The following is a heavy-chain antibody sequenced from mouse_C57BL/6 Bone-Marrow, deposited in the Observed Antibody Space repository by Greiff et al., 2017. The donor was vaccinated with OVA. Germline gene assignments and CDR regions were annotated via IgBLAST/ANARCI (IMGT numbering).Heavy chain of an antibody. D-gene: IGHD2-3*01. CDR1: GYTFTSYG. CDR2: IYPRSGNT. V-gene: IGHV1-81*01. CDR3: ARGVLLQFAY. J-gene: IGHJ3*01. Sequence: VQLQQSGAELARPGASVKLSCKASGYTFTSYGISWVKQRTGQGLEWIGEIYPRSGNTYYNEKFKGKATLTADKSSSTAYMELRSLTSEDSAVYFGARGVLLQFAYWGQGTLVTVSA.